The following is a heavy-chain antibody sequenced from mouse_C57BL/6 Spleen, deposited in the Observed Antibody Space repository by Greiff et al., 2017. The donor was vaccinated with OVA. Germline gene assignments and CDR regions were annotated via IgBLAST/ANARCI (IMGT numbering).Heavy chain of an antibody. J-gene: IGHJ2*01. CDR2: INPYNGGT. CDR1: GYTFTDYY. Sequence: EVQLQQSGPVLVKPGASVKMSCKASGYTFTDYYMNWVKQSHGKSLEWIGVINPYNGGTSYNQKFKGKATLTVDKSSSTAYMELNSLSSEDSAVYYCARGHYGSSYGYWGQGTTLTVSS. D-gene: IGHD1-1*01. CDR3: ARGHYGSSYGY. V-gene: IGHV1-19*01.